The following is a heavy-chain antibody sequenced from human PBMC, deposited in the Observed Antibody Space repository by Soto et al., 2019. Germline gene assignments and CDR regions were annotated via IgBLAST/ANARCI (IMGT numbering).Heavy chain of an antibody. CDR2: IYYSGST. J-gene: IGHJ4*02. CDR1: GGSISSGGYY. CDR3: AQYDYGDLTFHY. D-gene: IGHD4-17*01. V-gene: IGHV4-31*03. Sequence: QVQLQESGPGLVKPSQTLSLTCTVSGGSISSGGYYWSWIRQHPGKGLEWTGYIYYSGSTYYNPSLKSRVTISVDTSKNQFSLKLSSVTAADTAVYYCAQYDYGDLTFHYWGQGTLVTVSS.